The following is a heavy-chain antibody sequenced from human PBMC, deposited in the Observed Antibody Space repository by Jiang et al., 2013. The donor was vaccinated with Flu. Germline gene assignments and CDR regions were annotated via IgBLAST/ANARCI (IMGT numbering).Heavy chain of an antibody. CDR1: GGSISSGTNY. D-gene: IGHD6-19*01. CDR2: ILYSGIT. Sequence: PGLVKPSETLSLTCTVSGGSISSGTNYWGWIRQSPGKGLEWIGNILYSGITYYNPSLKSRVTISVDTSKNQFSLKMSSVTAADASVYYCARQRVAVSGLFQDFDYWGQGTLVTVSS. J-gene: IGHJ4*02. V-gene: IGHV4-39*01. CDR3: ARQRVAVSGLFQDFDY.